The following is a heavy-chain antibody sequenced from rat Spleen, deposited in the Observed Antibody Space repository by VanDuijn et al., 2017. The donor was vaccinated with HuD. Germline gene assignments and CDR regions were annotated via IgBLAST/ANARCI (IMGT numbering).Heavy chain of an antibody. Sequence: EVQLQESGPGLVKPSQSLSLTCSVTGYSITSNYWGWIRRFPGNKLEWMRYINNAGSTHYNPSLKSRISITRDTSKSQCFLQVNSVTTEDTATYYCAMSGNYSSYTRLIDVWGQGASVTVSS. D-gene: IGHD1-2*01. CDR2: INNAGST. V-gene: IGHV3-3*01. J-gene: IGHJ4*01. CDR3: AMSGNYSSYTRLIDV. CDR1: GYSITSNY.